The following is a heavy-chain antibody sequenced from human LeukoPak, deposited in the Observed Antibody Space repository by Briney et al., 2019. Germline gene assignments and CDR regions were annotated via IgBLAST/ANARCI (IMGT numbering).Heavy chain of an antibody. D-gene: IGHD2-8*02. J-gene: IGHJ4*02. CDR1: GFTFGNFW. Sequence: GGSLRLSCAASGFTFGNFWMSWVRQAPGRGLQWVASMKGDGSHIYYVDSVKGRFTISRDNARNSLYLQMNSLTAEDTAVYYCARLFGGVTTYDYWGQGALVTVSS. CDR2: MKGDGSHI. V-gene: IGHV3-7*01. CDR3: ARLFGGVTTYDY.